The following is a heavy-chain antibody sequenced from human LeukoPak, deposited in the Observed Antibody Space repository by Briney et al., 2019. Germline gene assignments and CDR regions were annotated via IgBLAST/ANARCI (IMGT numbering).Heavy chain of an antibody. CDR3: ARAEVEMATYYYYYGMDV. V-gene: IGHV1-69*13. CDR1: GATFSSYA. CDR2: IIPIFGTA. Sequence: SVKVSCKASGATFSSYAISWVRQAPGQGLEWMGGIIPIFGTANYAQKFQGRVTITADESTSTAYMELSSLRSEDTAVYYCARAEVEMATYYYYYGMDVWGQGTTVTVSS. D-gene: IGHD5-24*01. J-gene: IGHJ6*02.